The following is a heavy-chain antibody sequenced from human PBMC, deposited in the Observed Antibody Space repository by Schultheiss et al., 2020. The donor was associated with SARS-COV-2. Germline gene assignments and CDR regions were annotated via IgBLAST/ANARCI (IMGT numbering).Heavy chain of an antibody. CDR2: IYHSGST. V-gene: IGHV4-39*01. Sequence: SETLSLTCTVSGGSISSSSYYWGWIRQHPGKGLEWIGYIYHSGSTYYNPSLKSRVTISVDTSKNQFSLMLSSVTATDTAMYYCARQAGYSSGLGFDYWGQGTLVTVSS. CDR3: ARQAGYSSGLGFDY. CDR1: GGSISSSSYY. J-gene: IGHJ4*02. D-gene: IGHD5-18*01.